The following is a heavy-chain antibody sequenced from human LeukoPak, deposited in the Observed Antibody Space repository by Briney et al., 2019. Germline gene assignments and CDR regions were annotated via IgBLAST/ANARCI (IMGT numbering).Heavy chain of an antibody. V-gene: IGHV4-34*01. CDR3: ARGSGRVDY. CDR1: GGSFCGYY. J-gene: IGHJ4*02. CDR2: INHSGST. Sequence: SETLSLTCAVYGGSFCGYYWSWIRQPPGKGLEWIGEINHSGSTNYNPSLKSRVTISVDTSKNQFSLKLSSVTAADTAVYYCARGSGRVDYWGPGTLVTVSS.